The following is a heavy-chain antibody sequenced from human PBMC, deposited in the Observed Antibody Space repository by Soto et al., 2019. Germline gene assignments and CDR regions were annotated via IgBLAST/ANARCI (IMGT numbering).Heavy chain of an antibody. D-gene: IGHD6-13*01. CDR2: ISSSSNTI. V-gene: IGHV3-48*01. CDR1: GFTFSSYS. J-gene: IGHJ4*02. CDR3: ARDKIEQLETLDY. Sequence: HPGGSLRLSCAASGFTFSSYSMNWVRQAPGKGLEWVSYISSSSNTIYYADSVKGRFTISRDNAKNSLYLQMNSLRSEDTAVYYCARDKIEQLETLDYWGQGTLVTVSS.